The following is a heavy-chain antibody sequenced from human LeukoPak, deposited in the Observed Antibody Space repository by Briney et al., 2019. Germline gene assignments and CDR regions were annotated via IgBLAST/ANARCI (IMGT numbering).Heavy chain of an antibody. D-gene: IGHD6-13*01. CDR1: GGSFSGYY. J-gene: IGHJ4*02. Sequence: SETLSLTCAVYGGSFSGYYWTWIRQPPGKGLEWIGEINHSGSTNYNPSLKSRVTISVDTSKNQFSLKLSSVTAADTAVYYCARQGGVRAAAGYWGQGTLVTVSS. CDR3: ARQGGVRAAAGY. V-gene: IGHV4-34*01. CDR2: INHSGST.